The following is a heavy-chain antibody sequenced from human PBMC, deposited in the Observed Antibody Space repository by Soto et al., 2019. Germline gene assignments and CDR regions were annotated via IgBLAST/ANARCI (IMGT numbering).Heavy chain of an antibody. V-gene: IGHV4-39*01. D-gene: IGHD4-17*01. CDR1: GGSITSSSYY. Sequence: LETLSLTCTVSGGSITSSSYYWGWIRQPPGKGLEWIGGIYYSGRSYYNPSLKSRVTMSVDTSKNQFSLTLNSVTAADAAVYYCARQRTTVVTQAYFDHWGQGTLVTVSS. CDR2: IYYSGRS. J-gene: IGHJ4*02. CDR3: ARQRTTVVTQAYFDH.